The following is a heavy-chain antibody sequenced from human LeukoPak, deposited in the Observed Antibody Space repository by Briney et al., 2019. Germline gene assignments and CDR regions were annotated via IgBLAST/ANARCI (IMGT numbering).Heavy chain of an antibody. V-gene: IGHV4-59*12. Sequence: SETLSLTCTVSGGSISSYYWSWIRQPPGKGLEWIGYIYYSGSTNYNPSLKSRVTIPVDTSKNQFSLKLSSVTAADTAVYYCARDGSPAGYSYGTGYWGQGTLVTVSS. D-gene: IGHD5-18*01. CDR3: ARDGSPAGYSYGTGY. J-gene: IGHJ4*02. CDR1: GGSISSYY. CDR2: IYYSGST.